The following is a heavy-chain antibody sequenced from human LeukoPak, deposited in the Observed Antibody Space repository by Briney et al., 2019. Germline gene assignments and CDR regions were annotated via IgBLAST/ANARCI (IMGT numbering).Heavy chain of an antibody. D-gene: IGHD3-10*01. J-gene: IGHJ4*02. CDR3: AKDRTITMVRGLTGHRQYYFDY. CDR1: GFTFSSYA. V-gene: IGHV3-23*01. CDR2: IIVSGGST. Sequence: PGGSLRLSCAASGFTFSSYAMSWVRQAPGKGLEWVSAIIVSGGSTYNADSVKGRFTISRDNSKNTLYLQMNSLRAEDTAVYYCAKDRTITMVRGLTGHRQYYFDYWGQGTLVTVSS.